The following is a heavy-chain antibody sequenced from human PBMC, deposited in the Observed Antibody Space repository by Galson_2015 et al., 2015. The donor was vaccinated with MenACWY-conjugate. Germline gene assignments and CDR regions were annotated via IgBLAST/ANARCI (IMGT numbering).Heavy chain of an antibody. D-gene: IGHD5-24*01. CDR3: ARHRDGYTNDY. Sequence: QSGAEVTKPGESLKISCKGSGYTFTTYWIAWVRQMPGKGLEWMGIIYPGDSDTRYSPSFQGLVTISADKSITIAYLQWSSLKASDTAIYYCARHRDGYTNDYWGQGTLVTVSS. CDR1: GYTFTTYW. J-gene: IGHJ4*02. CDR2: IYPGDSDT. V-gene: IGHV5-51*01.